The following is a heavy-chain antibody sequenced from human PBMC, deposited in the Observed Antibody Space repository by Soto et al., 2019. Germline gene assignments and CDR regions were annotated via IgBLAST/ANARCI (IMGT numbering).Heavy chain of an antibody. V-gene: IGHV4-59*01. Sequence: QVQLQESGPGLVKPSETLSLTCTVSGGSISSYYWSWIRQPPGKGLEWIGYTYYSGSTNYNPSLKRRVTISVDTSKNQFCLKLSSVTAADTAVYYCARDASSSAGLDYWGQGTLVTVAS. CDR2: TYYSGST. J-gene: IGHJ4*02. D-gene: IGHD6-13*01. CDR3: ARDASSSAGLDY. CDR1: GGSISSYY.